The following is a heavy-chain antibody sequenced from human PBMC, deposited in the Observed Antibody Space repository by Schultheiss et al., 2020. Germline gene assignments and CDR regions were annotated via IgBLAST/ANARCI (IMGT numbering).Heavy chain of an antibody. D-gene: IGHD6-13*01. V-gene: IGHV3-33*01. CDR1: GFTFSSYG. CDR3: AREATYSSSWYAMGPNYFDY. Sequence: WGSLRLSCAASGFTFSSYGMHWVRQAPGKGLEWVAVIWYDGSNKYYADSVKGRFTISRDNSKNTLYLQMNSLRAEDTAVYYCAREATYSSSWYAMGPNYFDYWGQGTLVTVSS. CDR2: IWYDGSNK. J-gene: IGHJ4*02.